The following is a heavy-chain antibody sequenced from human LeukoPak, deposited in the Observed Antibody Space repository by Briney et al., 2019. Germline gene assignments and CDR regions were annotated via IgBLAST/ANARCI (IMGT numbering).Heavy chain of an antibody. J-gene: IGHJ4*02. D-gene: IGHD3-10*01. CDR1: GFTFSDYY. V-gene: IGHV3-11*01. Sequence: PGGSLRLSCAASGFTFSDYYMSWIRQAPGKGLEWVSYISSSGSTIYYADSVKGRFTISRDNAKNSLYLQMNSLRAEDTAVYYCARVLWFGESAFDYWGQGTLVTVCS. CDR2: ISSSGSTI. CDR3: ARVLWFGESAFDY.